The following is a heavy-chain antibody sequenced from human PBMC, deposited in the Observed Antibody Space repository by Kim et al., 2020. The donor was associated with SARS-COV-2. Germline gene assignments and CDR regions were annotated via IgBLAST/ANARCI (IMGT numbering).Heavy chain of an antibody. J-gene: IGHJ4*02. CDR2: IYYGGKT. CDR3: ASITKRLGSDY. CDR1: GGSISSSSYY. V-gene: IGHV4-39*01. Sequence: SETLSLTCTVSGGSISSSSYYWGWIRQSPGRGLEWIGSIYYGGKTYYNPSLKSRVTISVDTYKNQFSLMLSSVTAADTTDYYCASITKRLGSDYWGQGT. D-gene: IGHD3-10*01.